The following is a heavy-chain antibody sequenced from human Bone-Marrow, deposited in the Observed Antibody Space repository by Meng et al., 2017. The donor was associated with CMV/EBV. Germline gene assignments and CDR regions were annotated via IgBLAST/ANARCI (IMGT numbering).Heavy chain of an antibody. Sequence: GESLKISCAASGFTVSSNYMSWVRQAPGKGLEWVSVIYSGGSTYYADSVKGRFTISRDNSKNTLYLQMNSLRAEDTAVYYCAKDVYLTWGFDIWGQGKMVTVSS. D-gene: IGHD3-16*01. V-gene: IGHV3-66*02. CDR3: AKDVYLTWGFDI. CDR1: GFTVSSNY. CDR2: IYSGGST. J-gene: IGHJ3*02.